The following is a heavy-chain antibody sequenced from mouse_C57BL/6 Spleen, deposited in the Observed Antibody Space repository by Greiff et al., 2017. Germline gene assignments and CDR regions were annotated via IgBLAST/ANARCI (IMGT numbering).Heavy chain of an antibody. J-gene: IGHJ4*01. Sequence: EVQLQQSGPELVKPGASVKISCKASGYTFTDYYMNWVEQSHGKSLEWIGDINPNNGGTSYNQKFKGKATLTVDKSSSTAYMELRSLTSEDSAVYYCATRDAMDYWGQGTSVTVSS. CDR2: INPNNGGT. D-gene: IGHD3-3*01. CDR3: ATRDAMDY. V-gene: IGHV1-26*01. CDR1: GYTFTDYY.